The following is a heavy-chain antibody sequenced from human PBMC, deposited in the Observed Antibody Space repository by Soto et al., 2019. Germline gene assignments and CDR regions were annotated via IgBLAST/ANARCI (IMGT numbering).Heavy chain of an antibody. CDR2: VHHSWGS. V-gene: IGHV4-59*08. CDR3: ARQGFGPLHGLVDV. CDR1: GGSISSYY. J-gene: IGHJ6*02. Sequence: QVQLQESGPGLVKPSETLSLSCTVSGGSISSYYWSWFRQSPGKRMEWIGYVHHSWGSSYNPSLRCRVAISLDASKSQSSLTVTSVTATDTAVYYCARQGFGPLHGLVDVWGQGTTVTVSS. D-gene: IGHD3-10*01.